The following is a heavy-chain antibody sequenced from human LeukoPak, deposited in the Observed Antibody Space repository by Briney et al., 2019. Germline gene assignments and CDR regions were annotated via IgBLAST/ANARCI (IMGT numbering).Heavy chain of an antibody. CDR2: IWYDGSDK. CDR1: GFTFSSYG. D-gene: IGHD2-15*01. Sequence: GGPLRLSCAASGFTFSSYGMHWVRQAPGKGLEWVAVIWYDGSDKYYADSVKGRFTISRDNSKNTLYLQMNSLRAEDTAVYYCARDGCGGGSCYGIDYWGQGTLVTVSS. V-gene: IGHV3-33*01. J-gene: IGHJ4*02. CDR3: ARDGCGGGSCYGIDY.